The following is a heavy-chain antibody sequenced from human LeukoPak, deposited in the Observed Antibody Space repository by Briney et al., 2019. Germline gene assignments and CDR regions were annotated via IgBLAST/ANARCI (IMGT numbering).Heavy chain of an antibody. V-gene: IGHV3-74*01. CDR2: INSDGSNT. CDR3: AKAPVTTCSGAYCYPFDY. D-gene: IGHD2-15*01. J-gene: IGHJ4*02. Sequence: PGGSLRLSCAASGFTFSSYWMHWVRQAPGKGLVWVSRINSDGSNTSYADSVKGRFTISRDSSKNTLYLQMNSLRAEDAAVYYCAKAPVTTCSGAYCYPFDYWGQGTLVTVSS. CDR1: GFTFSSYW.